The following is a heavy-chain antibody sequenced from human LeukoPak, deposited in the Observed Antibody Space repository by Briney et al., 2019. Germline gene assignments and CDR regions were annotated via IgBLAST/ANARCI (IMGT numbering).Heavy chain of an antibody. CDR1: GGPFIGHY. Sequence: SETLSLTCAVYGGPFIGHYWSWIRQSPGKGLEWIGEIHHSGSTNYNPSLESRLTISIDTSKNQFSLGLSSVAAADTAVYYCARAWTNDFDIWGQGTTVTISS. D-gene: IGHD3/OR15-3a*01. V-gene: IGHV4-34*01. CDR3: ARAWTNDFDI. J-gene: IGHJ3*02. CDR2: IHHSGST.